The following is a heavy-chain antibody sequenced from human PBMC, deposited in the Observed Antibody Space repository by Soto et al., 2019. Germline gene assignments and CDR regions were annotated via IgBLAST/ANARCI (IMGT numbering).Heavy chain of an antibody. Sequence: QVQLVQSGAEVKKPGASVKVSCKASGYTFSNYGISWVRQAPGQGREWMGWISAYNGNTKYAQKLQGRVTMTTDTSTSTADMELRSLRSDDTAVYYCARDSPPVDYWGQGTLVTVSS. CDR3: ARDSPPVDY. J-gene: IGHJ4*02. CDR2: ISAYNGNT. CDR1: GYTFSNYG. V-gene: IGHV1-18*01.